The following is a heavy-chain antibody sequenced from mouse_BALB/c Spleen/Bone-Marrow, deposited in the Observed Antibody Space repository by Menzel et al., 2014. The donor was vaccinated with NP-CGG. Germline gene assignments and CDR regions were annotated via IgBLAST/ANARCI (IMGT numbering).Heavy chain of an antibody. Sequence: EVQLQQSGPELVKPGASVKVSCKASGYSFTDYNTYWVKPSHGKSLEWIGYIDPYNGGTSYNQKFKGKATLTVDKSSSTALMHLNSLTSEDSAVYYCSRWDYANAMDYWGQGTSVTVSS. D-gene: IGHD2-4*01. CDR1: GYSFTDYN. CDR2: IDPYNGGT. V-gene: IGHV1S135*01. J-gene: IGHJ4*01. CDR3: SRWDYANAMDY.